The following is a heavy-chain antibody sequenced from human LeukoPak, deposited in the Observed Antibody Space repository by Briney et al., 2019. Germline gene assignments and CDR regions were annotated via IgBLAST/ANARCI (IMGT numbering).Heavy chain of an antibody. V-gene: IGHV3-53*01. D-gene: IGHD6-19*01. CDR1: GFTVSSKY. CDR2: IYTSGTT. Sequence: PGGSLRLSCAASGFTVSSKYMTWVRQAQGKGLDWVSVIYTSGTTYYAGSVKGRFTISRDNSKNILYLQTNSLRAEDTALYYCASGQMFSSGGFDFWGQGTLVTVSS. CDR3: ASGQMFSSGGFDF. J-gene: IGHJ4*02.